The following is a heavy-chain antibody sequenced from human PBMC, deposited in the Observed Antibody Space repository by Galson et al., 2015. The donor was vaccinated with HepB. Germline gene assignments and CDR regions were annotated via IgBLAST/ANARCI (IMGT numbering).Heavy chain of an antibody. CDR1: GFTFSSYA. CDR2: ISYDGSNK. V-gene: IGHV3-30-3*01. D-gene: IGHD3-10*01. J-gene: IGHJ4*02. CDR3: ARGTVVGVRGVTPFDY. Sequence: SLRLSCAASGFTFSSYAMHRVRQAPGKGLEWVAVISYDGSNKYYADSVKGRFTISRDNSKNTLDLQTNSLRAEDTAVYYCARGTVVGVRGVTPFDYWGQGTLVTVSS.